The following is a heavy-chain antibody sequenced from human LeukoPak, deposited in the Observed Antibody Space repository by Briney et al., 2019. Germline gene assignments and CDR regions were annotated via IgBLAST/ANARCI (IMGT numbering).Heavy chain of an antibody. V-gene: IGHV3-7*01. CDR3: ARGSSGTYFQFIDY. Sequence: PGGSLRLSCAPSGFTFTSYWMGWVRQSPVKGLEWVASIKQGGSEKHYVDSVKGRVTISRDNAQNSLYLEMNSLRAEDTAVYYCARGSSGTYFQFIDYWGQGTLVTVSS. CDR2: IKQGGSEK. J-gene: IGHJ4*02. D-gene: IGHD1-26*01. CDR1: GFTFTSYW.